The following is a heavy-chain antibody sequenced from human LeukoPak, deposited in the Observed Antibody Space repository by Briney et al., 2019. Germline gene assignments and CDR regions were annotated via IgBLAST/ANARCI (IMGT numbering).Heavy chain of an antibody. Sequence: GASVKVSCKTSGYTFTSYAMHWVRQAPGQRLEWMGWINTGNGNTKYSQKFQGRVTITRDTSASTAYMELSSLRSEDTAVYYCAGDSSGAPDDCWGQGTLVTVSS. V-gene: IGHV1-3*04. CDR3: AGDSSGAPDDC. CDR2: INTGNGNT. CDR1: GYTFTSYA. J-gene: IGHJ4*02.